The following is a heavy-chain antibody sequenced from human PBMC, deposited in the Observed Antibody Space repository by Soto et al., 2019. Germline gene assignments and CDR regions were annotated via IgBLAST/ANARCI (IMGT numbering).Heavy chain of an antibody. V-gene: IGHV3-33*01. CDR1: GFTFSSYG. Sequence: GGSLRLSCAASGFTFSSYGMHWVRQAPGKGLEWVAVIWYDGSNKYYADSVKGRFTISRDNSKNTLYLQMNSLRAEDTAVYYCARVKKGIAARRGGTVYGMDVWGQGTTVTVSS. D-gene: IGHD6-6*01. CDR3: ARVKKGIAARRGGTVYGMDV. J-gene: IGHJ6*02. CDR2: IWYDGSNK.